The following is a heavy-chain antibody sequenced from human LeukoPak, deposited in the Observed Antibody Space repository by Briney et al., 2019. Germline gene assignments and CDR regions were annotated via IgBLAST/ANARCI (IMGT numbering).Heavy chain of an antibody. CDR3: ARDLSVGAKPDLGFDY. CDR1: GFTFSSYN. D-gene: IGHD1-26*01. V-gene: IGHV3-21*01. J-gene: IGHJ4*02. CDR2: ISSSSTYI. Sequence: GGSLRLSCAASGFTFSSYNMNWVRQTPGKGLEWVSSISSSSTYIYYADSLKGRFTISRDNAKNSLYLQMNSLRAEDTAVYFCARDLSVGAKPDLGFDYWGQGTLVTVSS.